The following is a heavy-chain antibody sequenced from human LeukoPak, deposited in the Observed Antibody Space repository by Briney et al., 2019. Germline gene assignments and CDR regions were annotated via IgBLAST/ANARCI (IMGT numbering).Heavy chain of an antibody. CDR2: INPSSGGT. Sequence: ASVKVSCKASGYTFTGDYMHWVRQAPGQGLEWMGWINPSSGGTNYAQKFQGRVTMTRDTSISTAYMELSRLRSDDTAVYYCARAYDRASDTALDYWGQGTLVTVSS. D-gene: IGHD5-18*01. J-gene: IGHJ4*02. CDR1: GYTFTGDY. V-gene: IGHV1-2*02. CDR3: ARAYDRASDTALDY.